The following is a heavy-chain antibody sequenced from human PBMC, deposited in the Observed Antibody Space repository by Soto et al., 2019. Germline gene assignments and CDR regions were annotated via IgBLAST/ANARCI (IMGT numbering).Heavy chain of an antibody. CDR3: GRDGALGDTAVVDS. J-gene: IGHJ4*02. Sequence: QVQLVESGRGVVQPGKSLRLSCAASGFTFSTYGMHWVRQAPGKGLEWVAVIWYDGSNKYHGDSLKGRFTISRDNSKNTLYLQINNLRAEDTAVYYCGRDGALGDTAVVDSWGQGTLVTVSS. D-gene: IGHD5-18*01. V-gene: IGHV3-33*01. CDR1: GFTFSTYG. CDR2: IWYDGSNK.